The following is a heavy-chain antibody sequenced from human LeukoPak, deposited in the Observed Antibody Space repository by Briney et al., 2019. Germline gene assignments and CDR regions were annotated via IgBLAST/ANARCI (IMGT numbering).Heavy chain of an antibody. CDR1: GFTFSSYS. J-gene: IGHJ6*03. CDR2: ISSSSSYI. Sequence: GGSLRLSCAASGFTFSSYSMNWVRQAPGEGLEWVSSISSSSSYIYYADSVKGRFTISRDNAKNSLYLQMDSLRAEDTAVYYCVRLTLDPVYPYYYYMDVWGKGTTVTVSS. D-gene: IGHD3-16*01. CDR3: VRLTLDPVYPYYYYMDV. V-gene: IGHV3-21*01.